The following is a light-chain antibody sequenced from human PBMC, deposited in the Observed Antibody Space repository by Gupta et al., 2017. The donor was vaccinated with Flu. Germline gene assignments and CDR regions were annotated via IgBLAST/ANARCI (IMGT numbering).Light chain of an antibody. V-gene: IGKV1-39*01. CDR3: KQTYITPPWK. J-gene: IGKJ1*01. Sequence: DIQMTQSPSSLSASVGDRVTITCRASQSISSYLNWYQQKPGKAPKLLIYAASSLQSGVPSRFSGRGSGTDFTLTINNLHTEDFATFCCKQTYITPPWKLAKGTKVKIK. CDR1: QSISSY. CDR2: AAS.